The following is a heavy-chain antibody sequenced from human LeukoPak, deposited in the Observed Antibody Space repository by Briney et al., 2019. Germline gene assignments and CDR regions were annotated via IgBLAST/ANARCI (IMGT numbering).Heavy chain of an antibody. CDR1: GFTFSSYA. V-gene: IGHV3-23*01. CDR3: ARDLLGNYYDSSGYFDY. Sequence: PGGSLRLSCAASGFTFSSYAMSWARQAPGKGLEWVSAITGSGGSTYYADSVKGRFTISRDNSKNTLYLQMNSLRAEDTAVYYCARDLLGNYYDSSGYFDYWGQGTLVTVSS. D-gene: IGHD3-22*01. J-gene: IGHJ4*02. CDR2: ITGSGGST.